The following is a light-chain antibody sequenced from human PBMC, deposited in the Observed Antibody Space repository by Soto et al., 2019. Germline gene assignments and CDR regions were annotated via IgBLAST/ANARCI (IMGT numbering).Light chain of an antibody. CDR2: GAS. J-gene: IGKJ1*01. V-gene: IGKV1-27*01. CDR1: QGISNH. Sequence: HMTHSPSSLSASLGDIVTITFRASQGISNHVAWYQQKPGKVPKLLIYGASTLQSGVPSRFSGSGSGTDFTLTISSLQPEDFATYYCQKYNGAPRTFGQGTKVDI. CDR3: QKYNGAPRT.